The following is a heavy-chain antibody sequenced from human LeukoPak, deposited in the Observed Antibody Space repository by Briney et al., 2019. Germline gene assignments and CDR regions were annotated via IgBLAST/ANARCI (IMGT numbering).Heavy chain of an antibody. CDR2: ISSSSTST. D-gene: IGHD2/OR15-2a*01. CDR3: AKSDSTSYNAFDI. J-gene: IGHJ3*02. Sequence: PGGSLRLSCTASGFTFSSYAMSWVRQAPGGGLEWVSSISSSSTSTYYADSVKGRFTISRDNSKNTLYLQMNSLRAEDTAVYYCAKSDSTSYNAFDIWGQGTMVTVSP. V-gene: IGHV3-23*01. CDR1: GFTFSSYA.